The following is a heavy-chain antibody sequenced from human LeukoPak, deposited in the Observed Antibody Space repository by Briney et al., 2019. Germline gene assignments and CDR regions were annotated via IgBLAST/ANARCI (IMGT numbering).Heavy chain of an antibody. J-gene: IGHJ5*02. CDR1: GFTFSSYS. CDR2: ISSSSSYI. V-gene: IGHV3-21*01. CDR3: GRDRGSSGYYNWFDP. Sequence: PGGSLRLSCAASGFTFSSYSMNWVRQAPGKGLEWVSSISSSSSYIYYADSVKGRFTISRDNAKNSLYLQMNSLRAEDTAVYYCGRDRGSSGYYNWFDPWGQGTLVTVPS. D-gene: IGHD3-22*01.